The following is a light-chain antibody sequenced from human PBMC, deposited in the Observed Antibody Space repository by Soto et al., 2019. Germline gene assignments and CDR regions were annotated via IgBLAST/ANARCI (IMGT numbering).Light chain of an antibody. CDR1: SSDVGSYNL. V-gene: IGLV2-23*03. J-gene: IGLJ2*01. Sequence: QSALTQPASVSGSPGQSITISCTGSSSDVGSYNLVSWYQQYPGKAPKLRIFEGNKRPSGVSNRFSASKSGNTASLTISGLQAEDEADYYCWSYAGRRTFEVFGGGTKLTVL. CDR2: EGN. CDR3: WSYAGRRTFEV.